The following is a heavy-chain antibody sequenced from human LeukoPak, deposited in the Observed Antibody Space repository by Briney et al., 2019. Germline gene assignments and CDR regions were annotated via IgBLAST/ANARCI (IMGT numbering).Heavy chain of an antibody. CDR1: GYTFTSYD. V-gene: IGHV1-8*01. CDR3: AGGALVIYYYYYMDV. Sequence: ASVKVSCKASGYTFTSYDINWVRQATGQGLEWMGWMNPNSGNTGYAQKFQSRVTMTRNTSISTAYMELSSLRSEDTAVYYCAGGALVIYYYYYMDVWGKGTTVTVSS. J-gene: IGHJ6*03. CDR2: MNPNSGNT. D-gene: IGHD3-9*01.